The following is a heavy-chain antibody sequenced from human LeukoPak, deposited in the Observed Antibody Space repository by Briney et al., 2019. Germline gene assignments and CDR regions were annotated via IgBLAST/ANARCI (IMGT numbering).Heavy chain of an antibody. Sequence: SETLSLTCTVSGGSVSSGSYYWSRIRQPPGKGLEWIGYIYYSGSTNYNPSLKSRVTISVDTSKNQFSLKLSSVTAADTAVYYCAREGYYDSSGYYSFDYWGQGTLVTVSS. CDR2: IYYSGST. D-gene: IGHD3-22*01. CDR3: AREGYYDSSGYYSFDY. V-gene: IGHV4-61*01. CDR1: GGSVSSGSYY. J-gene: IGHJ4*02.